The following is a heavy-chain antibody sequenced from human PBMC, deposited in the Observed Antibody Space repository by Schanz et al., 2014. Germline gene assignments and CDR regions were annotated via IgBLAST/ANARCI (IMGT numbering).Heavy chain of an antibody. Sequence: QVQLIQSGAEVKKPGASVKVSCMSSGYTSTSYDINWARQAPGQGLEWLGWMNPNSGNPGFAQKLRGRVTMTRNTSMSTAYIELHILTSEDTAVYYCARGRTFDYWGQGTLVTVSS. CDR3: ARGRTFDY. V-gene: IGHV1-8*01. J-gene: IGHJ4*02. CDR1: GYTSTSYD. CDR2: MNPNSGNP.